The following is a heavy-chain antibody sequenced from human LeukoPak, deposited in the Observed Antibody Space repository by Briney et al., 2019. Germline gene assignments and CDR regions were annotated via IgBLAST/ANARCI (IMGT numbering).Heavy chain of an antibody. CDR1: GVSFSGYY. J-gene: IGHJ6*02. V-gene: IGHV4-34*01. CDR2: INHSGST. D-gene: IGHD3-10*01. Sequence: SETLSLTCAVYGVSFSGYYWSWIRQPPGKGLEWIGEINHSGSTNYNPSLKSRVTISVDTSKNQFSLKLSSVTAADTAVYYCARLAVYPRYYYGSGSYSGSVMTYGMDVWGQGTTVTVSS. CDR3: ARLAVYPRYYYGSGSYSGSVMTYGMDV.